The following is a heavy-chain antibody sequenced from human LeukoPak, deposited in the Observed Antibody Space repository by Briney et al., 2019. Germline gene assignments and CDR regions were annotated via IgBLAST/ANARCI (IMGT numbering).Heavy chain of an antibody. CDR3: AKGVVVPAAMDDEEYFQH. J-gene: IGHJ1*01. CDR1: GFTFSSHA. Sequence: GGSLRLSCAASGFTFSSHAMHWVRQAPGKGLEWVAVISYDGSDMYFADSVKGRFTISRDNSKNTLYLQMSSLRAEDTAVYYCAKGVVVPAAMDDEEYFQHWGQGTLVTVSS. CDR2: ISYDGSDM. D-gene: IGHD2-2*01. V-gene: IGHV3-30*04.